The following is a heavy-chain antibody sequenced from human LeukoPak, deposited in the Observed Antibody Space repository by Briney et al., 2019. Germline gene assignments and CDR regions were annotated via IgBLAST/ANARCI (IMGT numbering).Heavy chain of an antibody. CDR2: IYYSGST. V-gene: IGHV4-59*01. D-gene: IGHD3-22*01. J-gene: IGHJ4*02. CDR3: ARWPGLRDSSGYLNLDY. Sequence: PSETLSLTCTVSGGSISSYYWSWIRQPPGKGLEWIGYIYYSGSTNYNPSLKSRVTISVDTSKNQFSLKLSSVTAADTAVYYCARWPGLRDSSGYLNLDYWGQGTLVTVSS. CDR1: GGSISSYY.